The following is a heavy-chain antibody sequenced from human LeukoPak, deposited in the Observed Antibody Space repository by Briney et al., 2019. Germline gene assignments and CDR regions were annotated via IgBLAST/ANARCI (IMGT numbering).Heavy chain of an antibody. CDR1: GGSVSSSHY. D-gene: IGHD3-22*01. J-gene: IGHJ3*02. Sequence: SETLSLTCTVSGGSVSSSHYWGWIRQPPGKGLEWIGSIYYGGSTYYNASLRSRVTTSVDTSKNQFSLKLSSVTAADTAVYYCASHNYYDKWGAFDIWGQGTMVTVSS. CDR2: IYYGGST. CDR3: ASHNYYDKWGAFDI. V-gene: IGHV4-39*07.